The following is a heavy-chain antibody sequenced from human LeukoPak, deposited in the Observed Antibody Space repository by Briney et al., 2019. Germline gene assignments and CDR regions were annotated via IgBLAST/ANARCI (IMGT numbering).Heavy chain of an antibody. V-gene: IGHV3-33*06. CDR2: IWPDGTNQ. J-gene: IGHJ5*01. D-gene: IGHD4-11*01. CDR1: GFTFSHYG. Sequence: PGRSLRLSCAAAGFTFSHYGMHWVRQAPGKGLEWVAVIWPDGTNQYYADSVKGRFTISRDDSGNTVYLQMNSLRPEDTGVYYCAKDAQRGFDYSNSLESWGQGTPVTVST. CDR3: AKDAQRGFDYSNSLES.